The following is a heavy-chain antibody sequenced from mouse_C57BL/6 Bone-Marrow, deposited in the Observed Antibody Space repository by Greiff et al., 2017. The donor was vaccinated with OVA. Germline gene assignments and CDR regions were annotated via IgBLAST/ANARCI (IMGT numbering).Heavy chain of an antibody. CDR2: IWRGGST. V-gene: IGHV2-5*01. D-gene: IGHD2-5*01. Sequence: QVQLQQSGPGLVQPSQSLSLTCTVSGFSLTSYGVHWVRQSPGKGLEWLGVIWRGGSTDYNAAFMSRLSITKDNSTCHVYFKMNGLQADDTAIYYCAKSRSNYLYYYAMDYWGQGTSVTVSS. CDR3: AKSRSNYLYYYAMDY. CDR1: GFSLTSYG. J-gene: IGHJ4*01.